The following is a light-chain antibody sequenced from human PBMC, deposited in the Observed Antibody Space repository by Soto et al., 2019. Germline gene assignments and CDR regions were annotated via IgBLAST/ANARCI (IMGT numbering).Light chain of an antibody. CDR1: QRVXSCY. CDR2: CAS. J-gene: IGKJ5*01. V-gene: IGKV3-20*01. Sequence: IVLTQSPGTLSLSLGDRATLACRASQRVXSCYLAWYRQKPGQAPRLLXACASNMASGGPVRFSGSGSATDFTLTITRLEPEDFAPYYSQQYGGSTRTFGLGTRLEIK. CDR3: QQYGGSTRT.